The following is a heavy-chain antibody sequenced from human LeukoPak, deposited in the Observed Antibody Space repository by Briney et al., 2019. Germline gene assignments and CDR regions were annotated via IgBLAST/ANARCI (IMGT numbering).Heavy chain of an antibody. CDR1: ALTFSSYA. D-gene: IGHD6-19*01. V-gene: IGHV3-30*04. J-gene: IGHJ6*02. CDR2: ISYDGSNK. CDR3: AKDSIAVAGYYYYYGMDV. Sequence: TGGSLRLSCAASALTFSSYAMHWVRQAPGKGLEWVAVISYDGSNKYYADSVKGRFTISRDNPKNTLYLQMNSLRAEDTAVYYCAKDSIAVAGYYYYYGMDVWGQGTTVTVSS.